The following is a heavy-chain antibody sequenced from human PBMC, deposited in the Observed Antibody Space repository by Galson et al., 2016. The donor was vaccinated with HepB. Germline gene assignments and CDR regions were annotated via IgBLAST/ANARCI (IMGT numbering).Heavy chain of an antibody. J-gene: IGHJ4*02. V-gene: IGHV3-7*03. CDR2: IKPDGSGK. D-gene: IGHD2-21*02. CDR1: GFTFSSNW. Sequence: SLRLSCAASGFTFSSNWMGWVRQSPGKGLEWVGNIKPDGSGKYYADSVKGRFTISRDNARNSLYLQTSSLRAEDTALYYCAKADCGGDCKRFDYWGQGTLVTVSS. CDR3: AKADCGGDCKRFDY.